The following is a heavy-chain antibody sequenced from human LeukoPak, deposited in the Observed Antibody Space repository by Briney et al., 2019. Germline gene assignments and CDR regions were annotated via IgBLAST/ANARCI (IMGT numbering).Heavy chain of an antibody. J-gene: IGHJ4*02. CDR2: ISYDGSNK. V-gene: IGHV3-30-3*02. CDR1: GFTFSSYA. D-gene: IGHD5-12*01. Sequence: PGGSLRLSCAASGFTFSSYAMHWVRQAPGKGLEWVAVISYDGSNKYYADSVKGRFTISRDNSKNTLYLQMNSLRAEDTAVYYCAKKGFRGYSGYDYPFDYWGQGTLVTVSS. CDR3: AKKGFRGYSGYDYPFDY.